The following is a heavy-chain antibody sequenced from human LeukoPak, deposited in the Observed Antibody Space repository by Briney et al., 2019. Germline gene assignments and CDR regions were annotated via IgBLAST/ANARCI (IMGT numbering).Heavy chain of an antibody. CDR2: ITGSGSDT. V-gene: IGHV3-23*01. Sequence: GGSLRLSCEASGFTFSSYAMNWVRQVPGKGLEWVSSITGSGSDTYFVDSVKGRFTISRDNAKNTLYLQLNSLRAEDTAVYYCAKRTEGYCSGTICYPFDYWGRGTLVTVSS. D-gene: IGHD2-15*01. CDR3: AKRTEGYCSGTICYPFDY. CDR1: GFTFSSYA. J-gene: IGHJ4*02.